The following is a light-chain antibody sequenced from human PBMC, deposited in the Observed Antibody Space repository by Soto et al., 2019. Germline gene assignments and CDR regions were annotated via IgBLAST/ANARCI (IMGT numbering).Light chain of an antibody. Sequence: EIVLTQSPGTLAFSPGESATLSCRASQSVSSSYLAWYQQKPGQAPRLLIYGASSRATGIPDRFSGSGSGTDFTLTISRLEPEDFAVYYCQQYGSSPETCGQGTKVDIK. CDR1: QSVSSSY. CDR3: QQYGSSPET. CDR2: GAS. J-gene: IGKJ1*01. V-gene: IGKV3-20*01.